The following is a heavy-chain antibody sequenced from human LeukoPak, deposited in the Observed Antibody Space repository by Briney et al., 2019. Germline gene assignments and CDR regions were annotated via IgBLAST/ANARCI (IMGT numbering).Heavy chain of an antibody. D-gene: IGHD3-3*01. CDR3: AKAPLEDDFWSGYYGGYYGMDV. CDR1: VFTFSSYP. V-gene: IGHV3-23*01. CDR2: MSISGGST. Sequence: GGSLRLSCAASVFTFSSYPMSWVRQAPGEGLEWVSYMSISGGSTYYTDYVKGRFTISRANSKNTLYLQMNSLRAEETAVYYCAKAPLEDDFWSGYYGGYYGMDVWGQGTTVTVSS. J-gene: IGHJ6*02.